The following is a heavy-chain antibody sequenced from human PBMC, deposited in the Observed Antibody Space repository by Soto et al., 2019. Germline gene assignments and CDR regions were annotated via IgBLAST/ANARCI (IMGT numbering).Heavy chain of an antibody. CDR2: ITNSGDNT. V-gene: IGHV3-23*01. Sequence: EVQLLESGGGLVQPGGSLRLSCAASGFTFSSSAMSLVRQAQGKGLEWVSSITNSGDNTNYADSVKGRFTISRDNSKNTLYLQMNSLRVEDTAVYYCVKGYIRVAVDWGQGTLVTVSS. CDR3: VKGYIRVAVD. J-gene: IGHJ4*02. CDR1: GFTFSSSA. D-gene: IGHD2-15*01.